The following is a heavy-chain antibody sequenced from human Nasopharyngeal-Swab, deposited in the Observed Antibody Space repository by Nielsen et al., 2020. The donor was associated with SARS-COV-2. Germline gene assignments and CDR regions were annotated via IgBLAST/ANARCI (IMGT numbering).Heavy chain of an antibody. Sequence: SLKISCAASGFTFSIYSMNWVRQAPGKGLEWVSGISWNSGSIGYADSVKGRFTISRDNAKNSLYLQMNSLRAEDTVVYYCARAGYDILTGYDSPFDYWGQGTLVTVSS. CDR2: ISWNSGSI. V-gene: IGHV3-9*01. CDR3: ARAGYDILTGYDSPFDY. J-gene: IGHJ4*02. D-gene: IGHD3-9*01. CDR1: GFTFSIYS.